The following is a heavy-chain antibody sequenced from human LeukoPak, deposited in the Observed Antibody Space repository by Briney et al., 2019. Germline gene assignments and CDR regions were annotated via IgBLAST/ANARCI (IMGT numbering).Heavy chain of an antibody. V-gene: IGHV4-59*11. CDR1: GGSISTHY. J-gene: IGHJ4*02. CDR3: ARRGVSGSWYFFDY. D-gene: IGHD6-13*01. CDR2: IYHTGST. Sequence: SETLSLTCTVSGGSISTHYWSWIRLPPGRGLQWIGYIYHTGSTNLHPSLKSRVTISVDTSKNQFSLKLSSVTAADTAVYYCARRGVSGSWYFFDYWGQGTLITVYS.